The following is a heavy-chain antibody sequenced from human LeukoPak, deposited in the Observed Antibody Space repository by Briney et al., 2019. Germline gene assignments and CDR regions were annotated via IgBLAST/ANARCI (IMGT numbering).Heavy chain of an antibody. J-gene: IGHJ4*02. CDR2: IGNDGSNK. CDR3: AKEIYYDSSAFFDY. Sequence: GGSLRLSCAASGFSFRSYGIHWVRQTPGKGLERVAVIGNDGSNKYYPDSVKGRFTISRDNSKNTLYLQMNSLRTEDTAMYFCAKEIYYDSSAFFDYWGQGTLVTVSS. CDR1: GFSFRSYG. V-gene: IGHV3-30*18. D-gene: IGHD3-22*01.